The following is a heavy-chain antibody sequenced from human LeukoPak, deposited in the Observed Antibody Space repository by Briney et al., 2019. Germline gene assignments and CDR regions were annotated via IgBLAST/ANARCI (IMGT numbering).Heavy chain of an antibody. V-gene: IGHV3-23*01. CDR2: ISGSGGST. J-gene: IGHJ4*02. CDR3: AKDGSWIQLWLPNY. Sequence: PGGSLRLSCAASGFTFSSYAMSWVRQAPGKGLEWVSAISGSGGSTYYADSVKGRFTISRDNSKNTLYLQMNSLRAEDTAGYYCAKDGSWIQLWLPNYWGQGTLVTVSS. CDR1: GFTFSSYA. D-gene: IGHD5-18*01.